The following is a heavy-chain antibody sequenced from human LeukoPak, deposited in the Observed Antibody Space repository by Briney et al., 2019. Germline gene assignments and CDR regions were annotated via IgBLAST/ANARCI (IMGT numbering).Heavy chain of an antibody. CDR3: ARGRGLDY. V-gene: IGHV5-51*01. CDR2: IYPGDSET. Sequence: GESLKVSCQGSGYYFTNNWIGWVRQMPGKGLEWMGIIYPGDSETRYSPSFQGQVTISADKSISTAYLQWSSLKASDTAMYYCARGRGLDYWGQGTLVTVSS. D-gene: IGHD3-10*01. CDR1: GYYFTNNW. J-gene: IGHJ4*02.